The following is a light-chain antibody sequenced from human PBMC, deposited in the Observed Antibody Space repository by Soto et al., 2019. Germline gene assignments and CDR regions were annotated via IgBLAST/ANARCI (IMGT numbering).Light chain of an antibody. J-gene: IGKJ1*01. Sequence: EIVLTQSPGTLSLSPGERATLSCRASQSVSSNYLGWYQQKPGQVPRLLIYGASSRATGIPDRFSGSGSGTDFPLTISRLEPEDFAVYYCQQYGSSPWTFGQGTKVEIK. CDR3: QQYGSSPWT. CDR1: QSVSSNY. V-gene: IGKV3-20*01. CDR2: GAS.